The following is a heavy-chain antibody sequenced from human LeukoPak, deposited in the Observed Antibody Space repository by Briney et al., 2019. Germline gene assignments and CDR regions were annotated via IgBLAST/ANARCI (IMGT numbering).Heavy chain of an antibody. Sequence: GGSLRLSCAASGFTFSNAWMTWVRQAPGKGLEWVGRIKSKTDGGTTDYAATVKGRFTISRDDSKSIAYLQMNSLKTEDTAVYYCTRAHYDSSGYYYVLSFDYWGQGTLVTVSS. J-gene: IGHJ4*02. CDR1: GFTFSNAW. D-gene: IGHD3-22*01. CDR3: TRAHYDSSGYYYVLSFDY. CDR2: IKSKTDGGTT. V-gene: IGHV3-15*01.